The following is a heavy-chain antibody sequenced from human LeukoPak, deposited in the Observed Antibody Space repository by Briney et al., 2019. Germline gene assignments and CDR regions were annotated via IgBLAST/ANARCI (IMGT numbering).Heavy chain of an antibody. Sequence: SETLSLTCAVYGGSFSGYYWSWIRQPPGKGLEWIGEINHSGSTNYNPSLKSRVTISVDTSKNQFSLKLSSVTAADTAVYSCAGGPAELRYFDWLSQYDYWGQGTLVTVSS. CDR1: GGSFSGYY. CDR2: INHSGST. D-gene: IGHD3-9*01. J-gene: IGHJ4*02. V-gene: IGHV4-34*01. CDR3: AGGPAELRYFDWLSQYDY.